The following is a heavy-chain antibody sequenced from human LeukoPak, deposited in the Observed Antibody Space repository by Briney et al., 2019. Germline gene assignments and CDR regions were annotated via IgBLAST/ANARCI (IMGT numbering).Heavy chain of an antibody. CDR3: AREHCGGDCPDY. D-gene: IGHD2-21*02. J-gene: IGHJ4*02. Sequence: ASVKVSCKASGYTFTSYCMHWVRQAPGQGLEWMGIINPSGGSTSYAQKFQGGVTMTRDTSTSTVYMELSSLRSEDTAVYYCAREHCGGDCPDYWGQGTLVTVSS. CDR2: INPSGGST. V-gene: IGHV1-46*01. CDR1: GYTFTSYC.